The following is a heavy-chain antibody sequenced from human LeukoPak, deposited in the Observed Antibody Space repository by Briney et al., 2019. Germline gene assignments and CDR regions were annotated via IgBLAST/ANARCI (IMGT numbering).Heavy chain of an antibody. J-gene: IGHJ3*02. CDR2: INHSGST. CDR1: GGSFSGYY. Sequence: SSETLSLTCADYGGSFSGYYWSWIRQPPGKGLEWIGEINHSGSTNYNPSLKSRVTISVDTSKNQFSLKLSSVTAADTAVYYCASSPVVVVPAAIGENAFDIWGQGTMVTVSS. D-gene: IGHD2-2*01. V-gene: IGHV4-34*01. CDR3: ASSPVVVVPAAIGENAFDI.